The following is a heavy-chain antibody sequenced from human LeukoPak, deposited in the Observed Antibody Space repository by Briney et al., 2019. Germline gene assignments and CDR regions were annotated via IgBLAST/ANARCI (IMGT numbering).Heavy chain of an antibody. CDR1: GFTFSSYG. J-gene: IGHJ4*02. CDR3: AKSGYYNYGYFYY. CDR2: IRYDGSNK. V-gene: IGHV3-30*02. Sequence: PGGSLRPSCPASGFTFSSYGMHWVRQAPGKGLEWVAFIRYDGSNKYYADSVKGRFTLSRDNSKNTPYLQMNSLRAEDTAVDYCAKSGYYNYGYFYYWGQGTLVTVSS. D-gene: IGHD3-9*01.